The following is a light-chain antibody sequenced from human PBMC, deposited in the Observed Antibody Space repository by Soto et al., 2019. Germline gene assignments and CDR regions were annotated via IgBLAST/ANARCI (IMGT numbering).Light chain of an antibody. CDR2: EVS. CDR3: SSFRSGSTL. Sequence: QSALTQPASVSGSPGQSITISCTGTSSDVGGDEFVSWYQQHPGKAPKLMIYEVSNRPSGVSNRFSGSKSGNTASLTISGLQAEAESDYYFSSFRSGSTLFGTGTKVTVL. CDR1: SSDVGGDEF. J-gene: IGLJ1*01. V-gene: IGLV2-14*01.